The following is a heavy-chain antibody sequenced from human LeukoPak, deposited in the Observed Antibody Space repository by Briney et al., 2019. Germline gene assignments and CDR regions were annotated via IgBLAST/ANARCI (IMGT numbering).Heavy chain of an antibody. CDR3: ARVDSSSSSEWFDP. CDR2: IIPIFGTA. V-gene: IGHV1-69*13. Sequence: ASVKVSCKASGGTFSSYAISWVRQAPGQGLEWMGGIIPIFGTANYAQKFQGRVTITADESTSTAYMELSSLRSEDTAVHYCARVDSSSSSEWFDPWGQGTLVTVSS. D-gene: IGHD6-6*01. CDR1: GGTFSSYA. J-gene: IGHJ5*02.